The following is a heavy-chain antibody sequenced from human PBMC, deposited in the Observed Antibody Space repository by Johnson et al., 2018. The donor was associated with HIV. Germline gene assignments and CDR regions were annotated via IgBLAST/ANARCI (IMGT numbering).Heavy chain of an antibody. V-gene: IGHV3-15*01. J-gene: IGHJ3*02. Sequence: VQLVESGGGLVKPGGSLRLSCAASGFTFSNVWMSWVRQAPGKGLEWVGRIKRKIDGEATDYAAPVKGRFTISRDDSKNTLLLQMSSLKTDDTALYYCTTAIVIDAFDIWGQGTMVTVSS. CDR1: GFTFSNVW. D-gene: IGHD2-21*01. CDR3: TTAIVIDAFDI. CDR2: IKRKIDGEAT.